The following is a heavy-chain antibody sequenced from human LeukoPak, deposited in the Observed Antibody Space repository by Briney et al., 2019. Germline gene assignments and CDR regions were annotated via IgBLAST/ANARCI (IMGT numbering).Heavy chain of an antibody. J-gene: IGHJ4*02. Sequence: ASVTVSCKASGYTFTSYGISWVRQAPGQGLEWMGWISAYNGNTNYAQKLQGRVTMTTDTSTTTASMELRSLRSDDTAVYYCARNLYDFWSGYSGGYFDYWGQGTLVAVSS. CDR1: GYTFTSYG. V-gene: IGHV1-18*01. CDR2: ISAYNGNT. D-gene: IGHD3-3*01. CDR3: ARNLYDFWSGYSGGYFDY.